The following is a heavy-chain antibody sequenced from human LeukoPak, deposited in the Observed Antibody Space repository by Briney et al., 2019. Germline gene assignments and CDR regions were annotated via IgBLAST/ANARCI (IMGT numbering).Heavy chain of an antibody. Sequence: HSGGSLRLSCAASGFTFSSYAMHWVRQAPGKGLEWVAVISYDGSNKYYADSVKGRFTISRDNSKNTLYLQMNSLRAEDTAVYYCARGRRERRVGSGYYFLFDYWGQGTLVTASS. CDR2: ISYDGSNK. V-gene: IGHV3-30-3*01. D-gene: IGHD3-22*01. CDR1: GFTFSSYA. J-gene: IGHJ4*02. CDR3: ARGRRERRVGSGYYFLFDY.